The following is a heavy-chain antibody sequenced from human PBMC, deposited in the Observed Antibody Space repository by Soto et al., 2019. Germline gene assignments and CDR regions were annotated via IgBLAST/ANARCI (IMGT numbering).Heavy chain of an antibody. CDR3: ESRGQTAIYYYYGMDV. J-gene: IGHJ6*02. V-gene: IGHV5-51*01. CDR2: IYPGDSDT. CDR1: GFSFTDYW. Sequence: PGESLKISCKGFGFSFTDYWFDWVRQMPGKGLEWMGLIYPGDSDTRYSSSFQGQVTISADKSISTIYLQWSSLKASDAAIYYCESRGQTAIYYYYGMDVWGQGTSVTVSS.